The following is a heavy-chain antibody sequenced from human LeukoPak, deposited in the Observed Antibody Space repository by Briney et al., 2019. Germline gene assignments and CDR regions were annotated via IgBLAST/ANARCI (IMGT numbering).Heavy chain of an antibody. V-gene: IGHV4-4*02. D-gene: IGHD3-22*01. CDR3: ARVNYYDSSGCIDY. CDR1: GGSISSSNW. J-gene: IGHJ4*02. Sequence: SGTLSLTCAVSGGSISSSNWWSWVRQPPGKGLEWIGEIYHSGSTNYNPSLKSRVTISVDKSKNRFSLKLSSVTAADTAVYYCARVNYYDSSGCIDYWGQGTLVTVSS. CDR2: IYHSGST.